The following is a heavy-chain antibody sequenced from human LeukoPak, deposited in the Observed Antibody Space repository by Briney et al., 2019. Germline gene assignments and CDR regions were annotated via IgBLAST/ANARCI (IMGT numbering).Heavy chain of an antibody. V-gene: IGHV4-31*03. CDR1: GGSISSGDYY. CDR2: IYYSGST. Sequence: SETLSLTCTVSGGSISSGDYYWSWIRQHPGKGLEWIGYIYYSGSTYYNPSLNSRVTISVDTSKNQFSLKLSSVTAADTALYYCARDPYSSNYFDLWGQGPLVTVPS. J-gene: IGHJ4*02. D-gene: IGHD6-19*01. CDR3: ARDPYSSNYFDL.